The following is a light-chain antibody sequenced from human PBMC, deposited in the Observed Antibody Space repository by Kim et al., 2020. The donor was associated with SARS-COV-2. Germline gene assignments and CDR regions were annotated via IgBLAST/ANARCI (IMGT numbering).Light chain of an antibody. Sequence: EIVMTQSPATLSVSPGERATLSCRASQSVSSNLAWYQQKPGHAPRLLIYAASTRATGIPARFSGSGSGTEFTLTISSLQSEDFAVYYCQQYNNWPYTFGQGTKLEI. J-gene: IGKJ2*01. CDR1: QSVSSN. V-gene: IGKV3-15*01. CDR2: AAS. CDR3: QQYNNWPYT.